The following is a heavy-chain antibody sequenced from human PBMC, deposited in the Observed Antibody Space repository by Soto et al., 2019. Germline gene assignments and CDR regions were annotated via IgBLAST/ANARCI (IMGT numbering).Heavy chain of an antibody. V-gene: IGHV3-30*03. CDR2: ISYDSTKT. CDR1: GFTFNSYG. D-gene: IGHD4-17*01. Sequence: QVQLVESGGGVVQPGRSLRLSCAASGFTFNSYGMHWVRQGPGNGLEWVAFISYDSTKTYYADSVKGRFTISRDNSNSALYVQMNSLTGADTAVYYSARTTSAWSDFHYYSLDVWGPGTTVTVSS. CDR3: ARTTSAWSDFHYYSLDV. J-gene: IGHJ6*02.